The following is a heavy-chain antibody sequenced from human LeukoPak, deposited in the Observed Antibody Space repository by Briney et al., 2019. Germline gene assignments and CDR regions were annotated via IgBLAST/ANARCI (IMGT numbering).Heavy chain of an antibody. J-gene: IGHJ4*02. V-gene: IGHV7-4-1*02. CDR3: ARGGPFDY. Sequence: EASVKVSCKASGYTFTSYAMNWVRQAPGQGLEWMGWINTNTGNPTYAQGFTGRFVFSLDTSVYTTYLQINNVKAEDTAVYYCARGGPFDYWGQGTLVTVSS. D-gene: IGHD2/OR15-2a*01. CDR2: INTNTGNP. CDR1: GYTFTSYA.